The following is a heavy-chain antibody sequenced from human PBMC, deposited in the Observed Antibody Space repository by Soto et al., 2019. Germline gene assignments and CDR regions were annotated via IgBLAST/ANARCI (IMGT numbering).Heavy chain of an antibody. CDR2: IYYSGST. CDR3: ARDGGFYYGMDV. CDR1: GGSIGSYY. D-gene: IGHD3-3*01. V-gene: IGHV4-59*01. Sequence: SETLSLTCTVSGGSIGSYYWNWIPQPPGKGLEWIGYIYYSGSTNYNPSLKSRVTISVDTSKNQFSLKLSSVTAADTAVYYCARDGGFYYGMDVWGQGTTVTVSS. J-gene: IGHJ6*02.